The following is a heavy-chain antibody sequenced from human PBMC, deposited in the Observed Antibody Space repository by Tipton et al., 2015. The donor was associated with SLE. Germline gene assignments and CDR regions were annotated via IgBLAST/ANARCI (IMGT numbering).Heavy chain of an antibody. J-gene: IGHJ4*02. V-gene: IGHV3-9*01. Sequence: SLRLSCAASGFTFDRYAMHWVRQAPGKGLEWVSSISWNSGRIVCADSVKGRFTISRDNAKKSLYLQMNSLRAEDTALCYCTKDQWMEPQGVFDYWGQGTLVTVSS. CDR1: GFTFDRYA. CDR3: TKDQWMEPQGVFDY. CDR2: ISWNSGRI. D-gene: IGHD1-14*01.